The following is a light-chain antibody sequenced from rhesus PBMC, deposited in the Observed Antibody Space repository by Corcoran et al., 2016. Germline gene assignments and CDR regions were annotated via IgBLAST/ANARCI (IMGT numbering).Light chain of an antibody. CDR2: RAS. CDR3: QQGYSYPRT. J-gene: IGKJ1*01. Sequence: DIQMTQSPSSLSASVGDRVTITCQASQSLSNYLNWYQQKPGKIPKLLIYRASSLQSGIPSRFSGSVSGTDFTLTISSLQPEDFATYYCQQGYSYPRTFGQGTKVEIK. CDR1: QSLSNY. V-gene: IGKV1S9*01.